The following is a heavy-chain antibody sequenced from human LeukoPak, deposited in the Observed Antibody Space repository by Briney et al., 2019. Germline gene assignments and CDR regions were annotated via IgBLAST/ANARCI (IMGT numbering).Heavy chain of an antibody. CDR3: ARVIGVVTAMIGGYYFDY. CDR1: GGTFSSYA. CDR2: IIPIFGTA. D-gene: IGHD2-21*02. Sequence: SVKVSCKASGGTFSSYAISWVRQAPGQGLEGMGGIIPIFGTANYAQKFQGRVTITTDESTSTAYMELSSLRSEDTAVYYCARVIGVVTAMIGGYYFDYWGQGTLVTVSS. V-gene: IGHV1-69*05. J-gene: IGHJ4*02.